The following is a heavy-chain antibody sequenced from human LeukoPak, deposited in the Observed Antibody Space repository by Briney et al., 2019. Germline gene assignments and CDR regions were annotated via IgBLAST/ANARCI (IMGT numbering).Heavy chain of an antibody. D-gene: IGHD6-19*01. CDR2: IYYSGST. J-gene: IGHJ4*02. CDR3: ARRFDGSSGGWGPTPVEIDC. V-gene: IGHV4-39*01. Sequence: SSETLSLTCTVSGGSISSSSYYWGWIRQPPGKGLEWIGSIYYSGSTYYNPSLKSRVTISVDTSKNQFSLKLSSVTAADTAVYYCARRFDGSSGGWGPTPVEIDCWGQGTLVTASS. CDR1: GGSISSSSYY.